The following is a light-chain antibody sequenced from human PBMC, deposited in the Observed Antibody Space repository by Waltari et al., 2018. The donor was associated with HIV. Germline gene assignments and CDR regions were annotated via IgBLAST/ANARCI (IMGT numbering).Light chain of an antibody. V-gene: IGKV1-27*01. Sequence: DIQMTQSPSSLSASVGDSVTITCRASQAISIYLAWYQQKLGKVPKLRMYAASTWQAGVPSRFRGGGSGTYCTRKISSLQAEDVATYYCQQNDSAPLTCGRGTKVEI. CDR3: QQNDSAPLT. J-gene: IGKJ4*01. CDR2: AAS. CDR1: QAISIY.